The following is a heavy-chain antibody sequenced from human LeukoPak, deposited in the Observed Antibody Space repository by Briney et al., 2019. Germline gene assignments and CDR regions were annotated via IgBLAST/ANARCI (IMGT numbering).Heavy chain of an antibody. CDR1: GYTFTSYY. Sequence: ASVKVSCKASGYTFTSYYMHWARQAPGQGLEWMGIINPSGGSTSYAQKFQGRVTMTRDTSTSTVYMELSSLRSEDTAVYYCARDPQDRYSNYADYYYYYMDVWGKGTTVTVSS. D-gene: IGHD4-11*01. CDR3: ARDPQDRYSNYADYYYYYMDV. CDR2: INPSGGST. V-gene: IGHV1-46*01. J-gene: IGHJ6*03.